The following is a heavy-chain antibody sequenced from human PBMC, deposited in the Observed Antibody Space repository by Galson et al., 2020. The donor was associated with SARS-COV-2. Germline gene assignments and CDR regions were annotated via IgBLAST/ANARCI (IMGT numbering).Heavy chain of an antibody. CDR3: ARENSSSARGYYYGLDV. CDR1: GHRFNAYY. D-gene: IGHD3-22*01. CDR2: INPNSDAT. Sequence: ASVKVSCKASGHRFNAYYMHWVRQAPGQGLEWMGWINPNSDATNYAQRFQGRVTMTRDTSIRTVYMELNRLTSDDTGVYFCARENSSSARGYYYGLDVWGQGTTVIVSS. J-gene: IGHJ6*02. V-gene: IGHV1-2*02.